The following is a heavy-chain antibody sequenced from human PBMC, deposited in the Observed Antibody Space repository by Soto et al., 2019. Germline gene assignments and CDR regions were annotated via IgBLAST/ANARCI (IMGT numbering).Heavy chain of an antibody. J-gene: IGHJ6*02. CDR2: IYNSGST. V-gene: IGHV4-31*03. CDR3: ARVSYSSFPRYYYDGMDV. Sequence: TSKTLSLNCTVPAGWISSAVYYWSWIRQRPGKGLEWIGHIYNSGSTYYNPSLKSRVTISVDTSMNQFSLKLNSVTAADTVVFYFARVSYSSFPRYYYDGMDVWCQGTTVT. CDR1: AGWISSAVYY. D-gene: IGHD6-6*01.